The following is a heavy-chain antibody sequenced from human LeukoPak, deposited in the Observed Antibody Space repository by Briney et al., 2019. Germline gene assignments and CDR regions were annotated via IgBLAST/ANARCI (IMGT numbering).Heavy chain of an antibody. J-gene: IGHJ3*01. CDR3: ARDSGISGAGVDLD. V-gene: IGHV3-74*01. Sequence: PGGSLRLSCEVSGFTFSSYWIHWVRQAPGKGLVWVSRFSDDEGRTVYADSVKGRFTISRDNAKNSLYLQMNSLRAEDTAVYYCARDSGISGAGVDLDWGQGTMVTVSS. D-gene: IGHD3-10*01. CDR1: GFTFSSYW. CDR2: FSDDEGRT.